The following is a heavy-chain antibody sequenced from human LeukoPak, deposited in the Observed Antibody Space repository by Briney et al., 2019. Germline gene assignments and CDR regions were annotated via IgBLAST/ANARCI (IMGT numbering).Heavy chain of an antibody. CDR3: ARGSVPAATRTPFDY. Sequence: ASVKVSCKASGYTLTGYYMHWVRQAPGQGVEWMGWINPNSGGTNYAQKFQGRVTMTRDTSISTAYMELSRLRSDDTAVYYCARGSVPAATRTPFDYWGQGTLVTVSS. V-gene: IGHV1-2*02. J-gene: IGHJ4*02. CDR2: INPNSGGT. CDR1: GYTLTGYY. D-gene: IGHD2-2*01.